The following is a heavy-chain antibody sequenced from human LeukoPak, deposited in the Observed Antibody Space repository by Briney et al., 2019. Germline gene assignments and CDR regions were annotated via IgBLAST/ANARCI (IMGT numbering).Heavy chain of an antibody. CDR3: ARGKIYAKSFDY. Sequence: GASVKVSCKASGYTFTGYYMHWVRQATGQGLEWMGWMNPNSGNTGYAQKFQGRVTITRNTSISTAYMELSSLRSEDTAVYYCARGKIYAKSFDYWGQGTLVTVSS. V-gene: IGHV1-8*03. CDR2: MNPNSGNT. J-gene: IGHJ4*02. CDR1: GYTFTGYY. D-gene: IGHD2-8*01.